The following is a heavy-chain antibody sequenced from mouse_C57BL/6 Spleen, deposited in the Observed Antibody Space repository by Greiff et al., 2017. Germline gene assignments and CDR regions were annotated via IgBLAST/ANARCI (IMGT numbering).Heavy chain of an antibody. CDR1: GYTFTSYW. CDR2: IHPNSGST. D-gene: IGHD1-1*01. V-gene: IGHV1-64*01. J-gene: IGHJ2*01. Sequence: QVQLQQPGAELVKPGASVKLSCKASGYTFTSYWMHWVKQRPGQGLEWIGMIHPNSGSTNYNEKFKSKATLTVDKSSSPAYMQLSSLTSEDSAVYYCASPNYYGSSYGYWGQGTTLTVSS. CDR3: ASPNYYGSSYGY.